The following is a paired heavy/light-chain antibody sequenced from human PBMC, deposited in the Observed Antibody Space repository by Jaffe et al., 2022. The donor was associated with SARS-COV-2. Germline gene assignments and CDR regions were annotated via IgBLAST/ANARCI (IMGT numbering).Light chain of an antibody. CDR1: TGAVTSGHY. CDR2: DTS. V-gene: IGLV7-46*01. CDR3: LLSYSGAAV. Sequence: QAVVTQEPSLTVSPGGTVTLTCGSSTGAVTSGHYPYWFQQKPGQAPRTLIYDTSNKHSWTPARFSGSLLGGKAALTLSGAQPEDEAEYYCLLSYSGAAVFGGGTQLTVL. J-gene: IGLJ7*01.
Heavy chain of an antibody. V-gene: IGHV3-11*01. D-gene: IGHD5-12*01. J-gene: IGHJ6*03. CDR2: ISSSGSTI. Sequence: QVQLVESGGGLVKPGGSLRLSCAASGFTFSDYYMTWIRQAPGKGLEWVSYISSSGSTIYYADSVKGRFTISRDNAKNSLYLQMNSLRAEDTAVYYCAPRGGYSGSTHYYYYMDVWGKGTTVTVSS. CDR3: APRGGYSGSTHYYYYMDV. CDR1: GFTFSDYY.